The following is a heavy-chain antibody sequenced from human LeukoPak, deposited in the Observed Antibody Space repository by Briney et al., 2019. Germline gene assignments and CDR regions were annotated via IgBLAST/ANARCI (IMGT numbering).Heavy chain of an antibody. V-gene: IGHV4-61*10. J-gene: IGHJ3*02. CDR1: GGSISSGSYY. Sequence: KSSETLSLTCTVPGGSISSGSYYWSWIRQPAGKGLEWIGYIYYSGSTSYNPSLKSRVTISVDTSKKQFSLKLSSVTAADTAFYYCARYIVSYPHDAFDIWGQGTMVTVSS. CDR3: ARYIVSYPHDAFDI. D-gene: IGHD1-26*01. CDR2: IYYSGST.